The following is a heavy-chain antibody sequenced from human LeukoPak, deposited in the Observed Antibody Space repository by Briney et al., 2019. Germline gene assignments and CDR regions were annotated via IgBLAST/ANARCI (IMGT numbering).Heavy chain of an antibody. CDR3: AKDLGGDGSGSFDY. D-gene: IGHD3-10*01. CDR1: GFTFDDYA. J-gene: IGHJ4*02. CDR2: ISWNSGSI. Sequence: GGSLRLSCAASGFTFDDYAMHWVRQAPGKGLEWVSGISWNSGSIGYADSVKGRFTISRDNAKNSLYLQMNSLRAEDTALYYCAKDLGGDGSGSFDYRGQGTLVTVSS. V-gene: IGHV3-9*01.